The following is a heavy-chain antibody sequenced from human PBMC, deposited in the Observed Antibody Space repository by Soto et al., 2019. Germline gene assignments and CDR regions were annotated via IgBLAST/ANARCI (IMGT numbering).Heavy chain of an antibody. CDR2: ISSSSSTI. J-gene: IGHJ6*02. D-gene: IGHD1-26*01. Sequence: GGSLRLSCAASGFTFSSYSMNWVRQAPGKGLEWVSYISSSSSTIYYADSVKGRFTISRDNAKNSLYLQMNSLRDEDTAVYYCARDMGGYYYYYGMDVWGQGTTVTVSS. CDR1: GFTFSSYS. CDR3: ARDMGGYYYYYGMDV. V-gene: IGHV3-48*02.